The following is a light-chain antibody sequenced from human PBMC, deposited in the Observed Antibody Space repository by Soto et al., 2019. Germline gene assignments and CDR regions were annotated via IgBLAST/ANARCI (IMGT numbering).Light chain of an antibody. CDR2: GAS. Sequence: EIALTQSPGTLSLSPGERATLSCRASQSVNSLYLAWYQQKPGQAPRLLIYGASSRATGIPDRFSGSGSGTDFTLTISRLEPEDFAVDYCQWYSGSQTCGGGTKVEIK. J-gene: IGKJ4*01. CDR3: QWYSGSQT. V-gene: IGKV3-20*01. CDR1: QSVNSLY.